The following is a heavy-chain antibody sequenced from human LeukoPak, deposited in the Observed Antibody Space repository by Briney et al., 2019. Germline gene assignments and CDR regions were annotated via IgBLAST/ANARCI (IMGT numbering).Heavy chain of an antibody. CDR2: VSSSGTTM. CDR1: GFTFNTYE. CDR3: ARRYCSSANCLFDY. J-gene: IGHJ4*02. D-gene: IGHD2-2*01. Sequence: GGSLRLSCAASGFTFNTYEMSWVRQAPGKGLEWVSCVSSSGTTMYHADSVKGRFTISRDNAKNSLYLQMNSLRAEDAAVYYCARRYCSSANCLFDYWGQGTLVTVSS. V-gene: IGHV3-48*03.